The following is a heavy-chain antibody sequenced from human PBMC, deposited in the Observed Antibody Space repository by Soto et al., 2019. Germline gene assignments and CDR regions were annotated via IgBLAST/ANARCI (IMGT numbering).Heavy chain of an antibody. CDR1: GFTFSRHA. J-gene: IGHJ4*02. D-gene: IGHD6-13*01. Sequence: GGSLRLSCTASGFTFSRHAMTWVRQAPGKGLEWVSGLSDSGGSIYYADSVKGRFTISRDNSMNTLYLQMNTLRAEDTAIYYCAKVASSWYAGFFDLWGQGTLVTVSS. V-gene: IGHV3-23*01. CDR2: LSDSGGSI. CDR3: AKVASSWYAGFFDL.